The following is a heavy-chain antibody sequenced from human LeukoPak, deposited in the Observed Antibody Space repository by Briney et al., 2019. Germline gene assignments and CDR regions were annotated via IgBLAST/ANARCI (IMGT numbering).Heavy chain of an antibody. CDR1: GFTFSSYG. Sequence: GGSLRLSCAASGFTFSSYGMHWVRQAPGKGLEWVAVISYDGSNKYYADSVKGRFTISRDNSKNTLYLQMNSLRAEDTAVCYCAKERLAAAGFFDYWGQGTLVTVSS. D-gene: IGHD6-13*01. CDR2: ISYDGSNK. V-gene: IGHV3-30*18. CDR3: AKERLAAAGFFDY. J-gene: IGHJ4*02.